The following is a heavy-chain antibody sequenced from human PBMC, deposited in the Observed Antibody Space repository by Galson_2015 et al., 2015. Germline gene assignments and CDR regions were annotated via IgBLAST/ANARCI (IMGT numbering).Heavy chain of an antibody. D-gene: IGHD6-13*01. Sequence: SVKVSCKASGYTFTSYGISWVRQAPGQGLEWMGWISGYNGNTNYAQKYQGRVTMTTDTSTSTVYMELRSLRSDDTAVYYCAREGESYSSRWYPCDYWGQGTLVTVSS. CDR2: ISGYNGNT. CDR1: GYTFTSYG. V-gene: IGHV1-18*01. J-gene: IGHJ4*02. CDR3: AREGESYSSRWYPCDY.